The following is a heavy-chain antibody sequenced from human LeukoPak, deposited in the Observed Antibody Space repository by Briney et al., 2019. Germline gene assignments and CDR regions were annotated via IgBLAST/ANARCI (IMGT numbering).Heavy chain of an antibody. Sequence: SETLSLTCTVSGYSISSGYYWGWIRQPPGKGLEWIGSIDHSGSTYYNPSLKSRVTISVDTSKNQFSLKLSSVAAADTAVYYCAREVDDFWSGYVRGWFDPWGQGTLVTVSS. D-gene: IGHD3-3*01. CDR3: AREVDDFWSGYVRGWFDP. CDR1: GYSISSGYY. J-gene: IGHJ5*02. V-gene: IGHV4-38-2*02. CDR2: IDHSGST.